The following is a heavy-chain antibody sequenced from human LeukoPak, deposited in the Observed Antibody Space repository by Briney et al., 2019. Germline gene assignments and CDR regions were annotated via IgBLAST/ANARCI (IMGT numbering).Heavy chain of an antibody. V-gene: IGHV4-39*02. Sequence: SETLSLTCTVSGGSIGSGYYWAWIRQPPGKGLEWIGSIHYGGTTHYNPSLQSRVTISADTSKDQFALDLRSVTAADTAVYYCTRDIGDFVSDFWGQGTLVTVSS. CDR1: GGSIGSGYY. D-gene: IGHD2-21*02. CDR2: IHYGGTT. J-gene: IGHJ4*02. CDR3: TRDIGDFVSDF.